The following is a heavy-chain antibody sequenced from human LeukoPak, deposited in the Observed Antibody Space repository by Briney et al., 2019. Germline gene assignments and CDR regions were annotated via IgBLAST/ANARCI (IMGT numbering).Heavy chain of an antibody. CDR1: GFTFSNYA. Sequence: GRSLRLSCAASGFTFSNYAMHWVRQAPGKGLEWVAVVSYDGSNKDYADSVKGRFTISRDNSKNTLYLQMNSLRAEDAAIYYCATIGDRRTGELYRIDYWGQGTLVTVSS. CDR2: VSYDGSNK. V-gene: IGHV3-30-3*01. CDR3: ATIGDRRTGELYRIDY. J-gene: IGHJ4*02. D-gene: IGHD7-27*01.